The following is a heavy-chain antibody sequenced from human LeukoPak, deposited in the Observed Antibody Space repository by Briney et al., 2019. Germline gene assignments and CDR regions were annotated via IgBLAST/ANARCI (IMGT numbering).Heavy chain of an antibody. CDR2: IKYDESEK. Sequence: GGSLRLSCAASGFTFSNAWMSWVRQAPGKGLEWVANIKYDESEKYYVDSVKGRFTVSRDNTKNSLYLQMSSLRPEDTGVYYCARDDGGDNNWGSIDYWGQGTLVTVSS. CDR1: GFTFSNAW. D-gene: IGHD7-27*01. J-gene: IGHJ4*02. CDR3: ARDDGGDNNWGSIDY. V-gene: IGHV3-7*04.